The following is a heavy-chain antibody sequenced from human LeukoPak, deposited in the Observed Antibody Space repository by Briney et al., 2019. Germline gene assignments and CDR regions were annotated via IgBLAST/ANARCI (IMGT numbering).Heavy chain of an antibody. J-gene: IGHJ4*02. CDR1: GFTFSSYA. D-gene: IGHD2-2*01. V-gene: IGHV3-23*01. Sequence: GGSLRLSCAASGFTFSSYAMSWVRQAPGKGLEWVSAISGSGGSTYYADSVKGRFTISRDNSKNTLYLQMNSLRAEDTALYYCAKNEDIVVVPAALDYWGQGTLVTVSS. CDR3: AKNEDIVVVPAALDY. CDR2: ISGSGGST.